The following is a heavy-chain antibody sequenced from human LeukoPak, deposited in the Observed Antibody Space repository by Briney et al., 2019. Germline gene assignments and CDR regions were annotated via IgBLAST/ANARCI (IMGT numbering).Heavy chain of an antibody. CDR1: GFSFRNYW. CDR2: TKPDGSAE. Sequence: GGSLRLSCAASGFSFRNYWMGWVRQAPGKGLEWVANTKPDGSAEYYADSVRGRFSTSRNNANNLLYLQMNSLRAEDTAVYYCARDGGLHTNFDYWGQGTLVTVSS. J-gene: IGHJ4*02. CDR3: ARDGGLHTNFDY. D-gene: IGHD2-15*01. V-gene: IGHV3-7*01.